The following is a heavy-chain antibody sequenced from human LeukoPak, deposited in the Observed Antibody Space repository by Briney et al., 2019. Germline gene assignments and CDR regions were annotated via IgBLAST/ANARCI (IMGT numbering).Heavy chain of an antibody. Sequence: SETPSLTCAVYGGSFSGYYWSWIRQPPGKGLEWIGEINHSGSTNYNPSLKSRVTISVDTSKNQFSLKLSSVTAADTAVYYCARNEGRLRWRYWGQGTLVTVSS. CDR1: GGSFSGYY. CDR2: INHSGST. J-gene: IGHJ4*02. CDR3: ARNEGRLRWRY. V-gene: IGHV4-34*01. D-gene: IGHD4-23*01.